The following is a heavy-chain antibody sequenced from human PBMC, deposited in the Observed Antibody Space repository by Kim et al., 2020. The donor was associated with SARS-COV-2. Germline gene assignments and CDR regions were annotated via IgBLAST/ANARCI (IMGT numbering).Heavy chain of an antibody. CDR3: ARNGAGTAMVQADP. Sequence: NPSLKSRVTISVDTSKNQFSLKLSSVTAADTAVYYCARNGAGTAMVQADPWGQGTLVTVSS. V-gene: IGHV4-59*01. D-gene: IGHD5-18*01. J-gene: IGHJ5*02.